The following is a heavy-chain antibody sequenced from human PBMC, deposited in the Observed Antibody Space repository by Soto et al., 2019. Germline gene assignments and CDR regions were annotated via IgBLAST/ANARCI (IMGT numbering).Heavy chain of an antibody. CDR2: INPDSGGT. CDR1: GYTFTGYY. V-gene: IGHV1-2*04. Sequence: QVQLVQSGAEVKKPGASVKVSCKASGYTFTGYYMHWVRQAPGQGLEWMGWINPDSGGTNYAQKFQGWVTMTRDTSSSKAYMERSRLRSDDTAVYYCARARPYPFQYGMDVWGQGTTVTVSS. CDR3: ARARPYPFQYGMDV. D-gene: IGHD2-2*01. J-gene: IGHJ6*02.